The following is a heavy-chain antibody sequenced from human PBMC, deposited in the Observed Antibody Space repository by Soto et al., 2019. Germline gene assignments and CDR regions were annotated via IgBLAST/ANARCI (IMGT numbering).Heavy chain of an antibody. J-gene: IGHJ6*02. D-gene: IGHD2-2*02. Sequence: SVKVSCKASGGTFSSYAISWVLQAPGQGLDWMGGIIPIFGTANYAQKFQGRVTITADESTSTAYMELSSLRSEDTAVYYCARSGYCSSTSCYTDYYYGMDVWGQGTTVTVSS. CDR3: ARSGYCSSTSCYTDYYYGMDV. CDR1: GGTFSSYA. V-gene: IGHV1-69*13. CDR2: IIPIFGTA.